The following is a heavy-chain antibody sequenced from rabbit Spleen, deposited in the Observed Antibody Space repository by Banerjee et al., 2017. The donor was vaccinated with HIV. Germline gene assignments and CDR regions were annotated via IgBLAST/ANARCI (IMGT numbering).Heavy chain of an antibody. CDR3: ARNVGDRRYINIDL. J-gene: IGHJ4*01. Sequence: QSLEESGGDLVKPGTSLTLTCTASGFSFSSGYWICWVRQAPGKGLEWIACIYTGDGNTYYASWVNGRFTISSPSSTTVTLQMASLTAADTATYFCARNVGDRRYINIDLWGQGTLVTVS. CDR2: IYTGDGNT. D-gene: IGHD2-1*01. V-gene: IGHV1S40*01. CDR1: GFSFSSGYW.